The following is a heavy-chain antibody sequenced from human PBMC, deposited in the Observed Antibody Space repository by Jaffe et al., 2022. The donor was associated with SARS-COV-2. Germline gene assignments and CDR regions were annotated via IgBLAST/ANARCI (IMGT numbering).Heavy chain of an antibody. CDR2: IKQDGSEK. Sequence: EVQLVESGGGLVQPGGSLRLSCAASGFTFSSYWMSWVRQAPGKGLEWVANIKQDGSEKYYVDSVKGRFTISRDNAKNSLYLQMNSLRAEDTAVYYCARTLYYYDSSGYYPLPDYWGQGTLVTVSS. V-gene: IGHV3-7*01. CDR3: ARTLYYYDSSGYYPLPDY. J-gene: IGHJ4*02. D-gene: IGHD3-22*01. CDR1: GFTFSSYW.